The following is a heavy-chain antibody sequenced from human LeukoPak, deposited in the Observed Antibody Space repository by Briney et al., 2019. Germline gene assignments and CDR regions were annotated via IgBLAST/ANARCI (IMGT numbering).Heavy chain of an antibody. CDR2: IRYDGSNK. CDR1: GFTFSSYG. V-gene: IGHV3-33*01. D-gene: IGHD2-2*01. CDR3: ARVWSDCSSTSCYSLPFDY. Sequence: GGSLRLSCAVSGFTFSSYGMHWVRQAPGKGLEGVPVIRYDGSNKYYAYSVNGRFTISRDNSKHTLYLQMNSLRAEDRAVYYCARVWSDCSSTSCYSLPFDYWGQGTLVTVSS. J-gene: IGHJ4*02.